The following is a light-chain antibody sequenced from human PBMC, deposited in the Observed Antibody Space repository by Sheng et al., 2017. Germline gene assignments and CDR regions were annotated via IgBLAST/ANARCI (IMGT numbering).Light chain of an antibody. CDR2: GAS. CDR3: QHYNSWPLT. J-gene: IGKJ4*01. CDR1: QSVSSN. V-gene: IGKV3-15*01. Sequence: EIVMTQSPATLSVSPGERATLSCRASQSVSSNLAWYQQKPGQAPRLLIYGASTRATGIPARFSGSGSGTEFTLTISSLQSDDSAVYYCQHYNSWPLTFGGGTKVEIK.